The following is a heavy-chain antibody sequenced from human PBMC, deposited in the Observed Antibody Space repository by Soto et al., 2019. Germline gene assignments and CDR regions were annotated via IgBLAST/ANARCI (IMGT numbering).Heavy chain of an antibody. J-gene: IGHJ4*02. D-gene: IGHD6-19*01. CDR2: INAGNGNT. Sequence: QVQLVQSGAEVKKPGASVKVSCKASGYTFTSYAMHWVRQAPGQRLEWMGWINAGNGNTKYSQKFQGRVTITRDTSASTDYMELSSLRSEDTAVYYCAGSIAVAGYFDYWGQGTLVTVSS. CDR3: AGSIAVAGYFDY. CDR1: GYTFTSYA. V-gene: IGHV1-3*01.